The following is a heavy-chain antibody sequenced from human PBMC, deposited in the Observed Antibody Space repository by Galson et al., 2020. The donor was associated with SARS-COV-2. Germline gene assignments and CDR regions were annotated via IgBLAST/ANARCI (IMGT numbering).Heavy chain of an antibody. V-gene: IGHV4-61*01. D-gene: IGHD3-16*01. CDR3: ARGLRGRFDY. J-gene: IGHJ4*02. CDR2: IYYSGST. CDR1: GGSVTSGNFY. Sequence: SQTLSLTCTVSGGSVTSGNFYWSWIRQSPGKGLEWIGYIYYSGSTNYNPSLKSRVTLSVDTSKNQFSLNLSSVTAADAAVYYCARGLRGRFDYWGQGTLVTVSS.